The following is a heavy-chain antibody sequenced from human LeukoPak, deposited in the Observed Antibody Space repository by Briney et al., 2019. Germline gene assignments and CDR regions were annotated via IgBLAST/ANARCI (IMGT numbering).Heavy chain of an antibody. CDR3: ARDGLSRGVSDY. Sequence: PGGSLRLSCAASGFTFSSYSMNWVRQAPGKGLEWVSSISGSSSYIYYADSVKGRFTISRDNAKNSLYLQMNSLRAEDTAVYYCARDGLSRGVSDYWGQGTLVTVSS. CDR2: ISGSSSYI. J-gene: IGHJ4*02. CDR1: GFTFSSYS. D-gene: IGHD3-10*01. V-gene: IGHV3-21*01.